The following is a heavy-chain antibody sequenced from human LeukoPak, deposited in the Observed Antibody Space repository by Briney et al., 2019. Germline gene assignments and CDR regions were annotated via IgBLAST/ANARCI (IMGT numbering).Heavy chain of an antibody. CDR2: IYPGDSDT. CDR1: GCSFISYW. CDR3: ARQGHIVGGGWFDP. D-gene: IGHD2-15*01. Sequence: GESLKISCQGSGCSFISYWIGWVRQMPGKAPEWMGVIYPGDSDTRYRPPFQGQVTMSADKSTNTAYLQWRSLRASDSAMYYCARQGHIVGGGWFDPWGQGTLVTVSS. J-gene: IGHJ5*02. V-gene: IGHV5-51*01.